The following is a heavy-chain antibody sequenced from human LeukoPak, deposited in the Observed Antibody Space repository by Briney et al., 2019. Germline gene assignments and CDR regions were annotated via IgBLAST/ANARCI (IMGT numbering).Heavy chain of an antibody. Sequence: GASVKVSCKASGYTFTSYYMHWVRQAPGQGLEWMGIINPSGGSTSYAQKFQGRVTMTRDTSTSTVYMELSSLGSEDTAVYYCARDQSSSSWYGGGRWFDPWGQGTLVTVSS. CDR1: GYTFTSYY. CDR3: ARDQSSSSWYGGGRWFDP. V-gene: IGHV1-46*01. J-gene: IGHJ5*02. D-gene: IGHD6-13*01. CDR2: INPSGGST.